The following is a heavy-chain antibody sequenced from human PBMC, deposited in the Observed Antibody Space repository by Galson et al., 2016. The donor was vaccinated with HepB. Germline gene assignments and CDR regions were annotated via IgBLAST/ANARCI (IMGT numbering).Heavy chain of an antibody. CDR3: ARLYYDFWSGYPADP. Sequence: SETLSLTCAVSGDSISSSYWWSWVRQSPGKGLEWIGEIYHSGTTNYNPSLKSRVTISVDTSKNHFSLRMSSVTAADTAVYYCARLYYDFWSGYPADPWGQGTLVTVSS. CDR2: IYHSGTT. J-gene: IGHJ5*02. V-gene: IGHV4-4*02. D-gene: IGHD3-3*01. CDR1: GDSISSSYW.